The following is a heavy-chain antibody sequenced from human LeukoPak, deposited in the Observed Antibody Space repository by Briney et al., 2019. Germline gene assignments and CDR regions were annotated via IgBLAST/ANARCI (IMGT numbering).Heavy chain of an antibody. V-gene: IGHV4-59*01. CDR1: GGSISSYY. J-gene: IGHJ5*02. CDR3: ARVHCSSTSCYRPAEFDP. D-gene: IGHD2-2*01. Sequence: PSETLSLTCTVSGGSISSYYWSWIRQPPGKGLEWIGYIYYSGSTNYNPSLKSRVTISVDTSKNQFSLKLSSVTAADTAVYYCARVHCSSTSCYRPAEFDPWGQGTLVTVSS. CDR2: IYYSGST.